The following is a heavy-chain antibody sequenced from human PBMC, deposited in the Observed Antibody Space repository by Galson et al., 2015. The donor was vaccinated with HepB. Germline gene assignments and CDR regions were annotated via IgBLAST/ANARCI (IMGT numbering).Heavy chain of an antibody. D-gene: IGHD6-13*01. V-gene: IGHV6-1*01. J-gene: IGHJ4*02. CDR3: ARGVASSRSVSGFEY. Sequence: CAISGDSVSSNSATWNWIRQSPSRGLEWLGRTYYRSKWYNDYAVSVKSRVTINSETSKNQFSLQLNSVTPEDTAVYYCARGVASSRSVSGFEYWGQGTLVTVSS. CDR1: GDSVSSNSAT. CDR2: TYYRSKWYN.